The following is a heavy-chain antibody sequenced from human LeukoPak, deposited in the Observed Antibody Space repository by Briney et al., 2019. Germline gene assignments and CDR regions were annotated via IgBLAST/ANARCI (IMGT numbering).Heavy chain of an antibody. J-gene: IGHJ4*02. D-gene: IGHD2-21*02. CDR2: ISYDGSNK. CDR1: GFTFSSYA. Sequence: GGSLRLSCAASGFTFSSYAMHWVRQAPGKGLEGVAVISYDGSNKYYADSVKGRFTISRDNSKNTLYLQMNSLRAEDTAVYYCAREGRDWAIDYWGQGTLVTVSS. V-gene: IGHV3-30*04. CDR3: AREGRDWAIDY.